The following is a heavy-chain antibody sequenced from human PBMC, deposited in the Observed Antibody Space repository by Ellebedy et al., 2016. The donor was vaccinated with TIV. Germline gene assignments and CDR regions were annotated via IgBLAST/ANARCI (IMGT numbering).Heavy chain of an antibody. Sequence: GGSLRLSCAASGFTFSNFAMHWVRQAPGKGLEWLSVISGCGDNTYNADSVQGRFTITRDNSKNTLFLQMNRLRVEDTAVYYCAKGSSSGFNYDRVGFQYWGQGTLVTVSS. CDR1: GFTFSNFA. J-gene: IGHJ4*02. V-gene: IGHV3-23*01. CDR3: AKGSSSGFNYDRVGFQY. CDR2: ISGCGDNT. D-gene: IGHD3-22*01.